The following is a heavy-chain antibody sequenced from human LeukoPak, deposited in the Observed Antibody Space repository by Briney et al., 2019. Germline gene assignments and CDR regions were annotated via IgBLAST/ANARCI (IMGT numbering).Heavy chain of an antibody. Sequence: PSETLSLTCAVSVYSICSGYYWGWIRQPPGKGLEWIGRIYHSGSTYYNPSLKSRVTISVETSKTQFSLQLSSVTAADTAVYYCARSRGYSYGQTPHYWGQGTLVTVSS. J-gene: IGHJ4*02. CDR1: VYSICSGYY. V-gene: IGHV4-38-2*01. CDR3: ARSRGYSYGQTPHY. CDR2: IYHSGST. D-gene: IGHD5-18*01.